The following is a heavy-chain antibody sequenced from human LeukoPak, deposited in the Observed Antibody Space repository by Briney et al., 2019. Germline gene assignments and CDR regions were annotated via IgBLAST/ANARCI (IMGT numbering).Heavy chain of an antibody. CDR3: ARSLAAYDAFDI. J-gene: IGHJ3*02. Sequence: GGSLRLSCAASGFTVSSNYMSWVRQAPGKGLEWVSVIYSGDSTYYADSVKGRFTISRDNSKNTLYLQMNSLRAEDAAVYYCARSLAAYDAFDIWGQGTMVTVSS. CDR2: IYSGDST. D-gene: IGHD2-21*01. CDR1: GFTVSSNY. V-gene: IGHV3-53*01.